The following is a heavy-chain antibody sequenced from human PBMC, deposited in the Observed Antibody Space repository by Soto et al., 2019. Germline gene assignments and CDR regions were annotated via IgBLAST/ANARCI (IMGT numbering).Heavy chain of an antibody. CDR3: ARAGGDIVRVPYY. D-gene: IGHD2-15*01. CDR1: GASINRGDYY. Sequence: PSETLSLTCSVSGASINRGDYYWSWIRQSPGRGLEWIGSIYYSGDTNYNPSLGSRVTMSVDTSKNQFFLDLHSVAAADAAVYFCARAGGDIVRVPYYWGQGIMLTVYS. J-gene: IGHJ4*02. V-gene: IGHV4-30-4*01. CDR2: IYYSGDT.